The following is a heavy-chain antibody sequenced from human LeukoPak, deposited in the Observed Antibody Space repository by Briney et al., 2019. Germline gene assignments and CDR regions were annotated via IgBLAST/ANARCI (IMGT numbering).Heavy chain of an antibody. CDR3: ARGSSTSYSNWFDP. CDR2: IYPGDSDT. D-gene: IGHD2-2*01. V-gene: IGHV5-51*01. CDR1: GYSFTTYW. Sequence: GESLKISCKGSGYSFTTYWIAWVRQMPGKGLEWMGIIYPGDSDTTYSPSFQGQVTISADKSINTAYLQWSSLKASDTAMYYCARGSSTSYSNWFDPWGQGTLVTVS. J-gene: IGHJ5*02.